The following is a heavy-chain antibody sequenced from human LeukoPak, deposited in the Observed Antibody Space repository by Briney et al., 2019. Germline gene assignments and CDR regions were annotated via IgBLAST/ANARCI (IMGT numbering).Heavy chain of an antibody. V-gene: IGHV3-73*01. D-gene: IGHD1-26*01. CDR3: TSGRVVGAIGY. Sequence: GGSLRLSCAASGFTFSGSAMHSVRQASGKGLEWVGRIRSKANSYATAYAASVKGRFTISRDDSKNTAHLQMNSLKTEDTAVYYCTSGRVVGAIGYWGQGTLVTVSS. J-gene: IGHJ4*02. CDR1: GFTFSGSA. CDR2: IRSKANSYAT.